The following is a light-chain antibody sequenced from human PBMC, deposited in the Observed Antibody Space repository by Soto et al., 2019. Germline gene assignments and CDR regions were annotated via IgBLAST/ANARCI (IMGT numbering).Light chain of an antibody. J-gene: IGLJ3*02. V-gene: IGLV2-8*01. CDR1: SSDVGVYDY. CDR2: KVN. Sequence: QSALTQPPSASGSPGQSVTISCTGTSSDVGVYDYVSWYQQHPGKAPKLLIFKVNKRPSGVPNRFSGSKSGNTASLTVSGLQHEDEAHYYCRPYAGHDTPFVFGRGTKLTVL. CDR3: RPYAGHDTPFV.